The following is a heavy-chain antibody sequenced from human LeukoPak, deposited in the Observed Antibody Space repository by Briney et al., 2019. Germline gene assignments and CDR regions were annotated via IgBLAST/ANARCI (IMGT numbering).Heavy chain of an antibody. J-gene: IGHJ4*02. Sequence: PGGSLRLSCTVSGFILSSYAMSWVRRAPGKGLEWVSATSSSDDGKYYADSVRGRFTISRDNSRNTMYLQINSLRAEDAAVYYCAKAPVTSCRGAFCYPFDSWGQGTLVTVSS. CDR1: GFILSSYA. CDR2: TSSSDDGK. V-gene: IGHV3-23*01. D-gene: IGHD2-15*01. CDR3: AKAPVTSCRGAFCYPFDS.